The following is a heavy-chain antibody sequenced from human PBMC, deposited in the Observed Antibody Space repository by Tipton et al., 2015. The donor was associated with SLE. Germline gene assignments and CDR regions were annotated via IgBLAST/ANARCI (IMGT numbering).Heavy chain of an antibody. Sequence: LRLSCTVSGGSISSYYWSWIRQPPGKGLEWIGYIYYSGSTNYNPSLKSRVTISVDTSKNQFSLKLRSVTAADTAVYYCTGGSDNWFDPWGQGTLVTVSS. D-gene: IGHD3-16*01. CDR2: IYYSGST. V-gene: IGHV4-59*12. CDR1: GGSISSYY. CDR3: TGGSDNWFDP. J-gene: IGHJ5*02.